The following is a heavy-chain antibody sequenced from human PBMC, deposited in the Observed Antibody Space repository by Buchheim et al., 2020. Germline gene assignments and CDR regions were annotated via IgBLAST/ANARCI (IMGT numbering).Heavy chain of an antibody. CDR2: ISVGFGST. CDR1: GFTFTNYA. J-gene: IGHJ5*02. CDR3: GKNRNFGDYRWFDP. Sequence: VHLLESGGGLVQPGGSLRLSCAASGFTFTNYAMTWVRQAPGKGLEWVSSISVGFGSTHYAESVEGRFTISRDNSKNTLYPEMNSLRAEDTAVYYCGKNRNFGDYRWFDPSGQGTL. D-gene: IGHD4-17*01. V-gene: IGHV3-23*01.